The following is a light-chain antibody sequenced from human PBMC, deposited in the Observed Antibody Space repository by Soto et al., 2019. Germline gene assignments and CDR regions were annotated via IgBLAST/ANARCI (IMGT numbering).Light chain of an antibody. CDR1: QSVSSN. V-gene: IGKV3-15*01. Sequence: EIVMTQSPATLSVSPGERATLSCRASQSVSSNLAWYQQKPGQAPRLLIYGASTRATGIPARFSGSGSGTEFTLTISSLQSEDFAAYYCQQYNNWPPLTSGGGTKVDI. CDR3: QQYNNWPPLT. J-gene: IGKJ4*01. CDR2: GAS.